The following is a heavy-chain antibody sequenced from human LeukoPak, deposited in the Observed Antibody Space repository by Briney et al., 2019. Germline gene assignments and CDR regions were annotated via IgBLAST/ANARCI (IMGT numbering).Heavy chain of an antibody. V-gene: IGHV3-7*03. J-gene: IGHJ4*02. Sequence: GGSLRLSCAASGFTFSDSWMTWVRQAPGRGLEWVADINQDGNTKSYMDSVEGRFTISRDNARNSMYLQMNSLRAEDTAVYYCAKDIGQQLVRRFDYWGQGTLVTVSS. D-gene: IGHD6-13*01. CDR3: AKDIGQQLVRRFDY. CDR1: GFTFSDSW. CDR2: INQDGNTK.